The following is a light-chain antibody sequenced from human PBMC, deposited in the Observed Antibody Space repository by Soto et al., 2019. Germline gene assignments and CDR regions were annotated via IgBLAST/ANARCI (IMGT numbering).Light chain of an antibody. V-gene: IGKV3-15*01. J-gene: IGKJ1*01. CDR3: QQYNNWPGT. CDR1: RSVSSN. CDR2: GAS. Sequence: EIVMTQSPATLSVSPGERATLCCRASRSVSSNLAWYQQKPGQAPRLLIYGASTRATGIPARFSGSGSGTEFTLTISSLQSEDFAVYYCQQYNNWPGTFGQGTKVEIK.